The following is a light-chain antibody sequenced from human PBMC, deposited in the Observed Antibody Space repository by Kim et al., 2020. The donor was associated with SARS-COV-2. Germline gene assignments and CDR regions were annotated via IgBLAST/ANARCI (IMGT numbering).Light chain of an antibody. V-gene: IGLV3-19*01. J-gene: IGLJ2*01. CDR3: NSRDSNDNVV. Sequence: VALGQTGRITCQGDSLRSYYATWYQQKSGQAPILVIYGKNNRPSGIPDRFSGSSSGKTASLTITGTQAGDEADYYCNSRDSNDNVVFGGGTQLTVL. CDR2: GKN. CDR1: SLRSYY.